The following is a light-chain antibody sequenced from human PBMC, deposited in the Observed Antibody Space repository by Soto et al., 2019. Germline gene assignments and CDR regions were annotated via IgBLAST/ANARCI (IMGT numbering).Light chain of an antibody. V-gene: IGKV3-20*01. CDR3: QQYGSSRKT. Sequence: EIVLTQSPATLSLSPGERATLSCGASQSVSRNYLAWYQQKPGQAPRLLIYGASSRATGIPDRFSGSGSGTDFTLTISRLEPEDFAVYYCQQYGSSRKTFGQGTKVDIK. CDR2: GAS. J-gene: IGKJ1*01. CDR1: QSVSRNY.